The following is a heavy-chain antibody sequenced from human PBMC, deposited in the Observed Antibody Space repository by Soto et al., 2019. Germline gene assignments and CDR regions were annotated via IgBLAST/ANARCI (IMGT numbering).Heavy chain of an antibody. CDR2: ISGSGGST. J-gene: IGHJ4*02. V-gene: IGHV3-23*01. CDR3: AKDQTGTTFLTGYFDY. D-gene: IGHD1-7*01. CDR1: GFTFSSYA. Sequence: GGSLRLSCAASGFTFSSYAMSWVRQAPGKGLEWVSAISGSGGSTYYADSVKGRFTISRDNSKNTLYLQMNSLRAEDTAVYYCAKDQTGTTFLTGYFDYWGQGTPVTVSS.